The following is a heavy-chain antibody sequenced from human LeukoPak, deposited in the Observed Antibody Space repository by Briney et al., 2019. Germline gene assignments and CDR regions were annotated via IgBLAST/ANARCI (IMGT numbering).Heavy chain of an antibody. D-gene: IGHD2-15*01. V-gene: IGHV3-43*01. J-gene: IGHJ4*02. CDR2: ISWDGGST. Sequence: GGSLRLSCAASGFTFDDYTMHWVRQAPGKGLEWVSLISWDGGSTYYADSVKGRFTISRDNSKNSLYLQMNSMRTEDTALYYCAKSDRGSCPDYWGQGTLVTVSS. CDR1: GFTFDDYT. CDR3: AKSDRGSCPDY.